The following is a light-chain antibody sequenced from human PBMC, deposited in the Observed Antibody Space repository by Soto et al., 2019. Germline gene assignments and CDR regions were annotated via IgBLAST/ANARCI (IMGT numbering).Light chain of an antibody. CDR3: ASYTTSSTYV. CDR1: SSDVGGFNY. J-gene: IGLJ1*01. CDR2: DVT. V-gene: IGLV2-14*03. Sequence: QSVLTQPASVSGSPGQSIAISCTGTSSDVGGFNYVSWYQQHPGKAPKLLIYDVTSRPSGVSDRFSGSKSANTASLTISGLQAEDEADYYCASYTTSSTYVFGTGTKATVL.